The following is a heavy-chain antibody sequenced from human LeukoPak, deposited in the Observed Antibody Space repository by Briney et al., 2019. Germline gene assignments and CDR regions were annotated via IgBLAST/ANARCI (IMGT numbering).Heavy chain of an antibody. D-gene: IGHD2-2*01. CDR2: INSDGSGT. CDR3: ARDPDIYCRRTSCQTPFDN. J-gene: IGHJ4*02. Sequence: GGSQTLSCAASGFIFSNYWMHWVRQAPGKGLVWVSRINSDGSGTGYADSVKGRFTISRDNSKNTLYLQMNRLRAVDTAVYYCARDPDIYCRRTSCQTPFDNWGQETLVTVSS. V-gene: IGHV3-74*01. CDR1: GFIFSNYW.